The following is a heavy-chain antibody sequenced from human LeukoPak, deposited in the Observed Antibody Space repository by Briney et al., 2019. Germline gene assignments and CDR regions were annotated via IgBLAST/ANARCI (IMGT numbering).Heavy chain of an antibody. J-gene: IGHJ4*02. V-gene: IGHV3-53*01. CDR3: ARRAGEYSHPYDY. CDR2: IYSGGNT. CDR1: GFTVSSNS. Sequence: GALRLSCTVSGFTVSSNSWSWVRQAPGKGLEWVSFIYSGGNTHYSDSVKGRFTISRDNSKNTLYLQMNSLRAEDTAIYYCARRAGEYSHPYDYWGQGTLVTVSS. D-gene: IGHD2-15*01.